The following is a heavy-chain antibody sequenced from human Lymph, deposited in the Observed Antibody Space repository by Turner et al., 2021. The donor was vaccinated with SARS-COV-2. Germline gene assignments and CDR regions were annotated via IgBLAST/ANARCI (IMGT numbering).Heavy chain of an antibody. J-gene: IGHJ4*02. CDR2: NYSSGST. CDR1: GGSISSYY. Sequence: QVQRQESGPGLVKPSETLPLTCTFSGGSISSYYWSWLRQPPGKGREWIGYNYSSGSTNYNPSLKSRVTISVDTSKNQFSLRLSSVTAADTAVYYCARGFDYWGQGTLVTVSS. V-gene: IGHV4-59*08. CDR3: ARGFDY.